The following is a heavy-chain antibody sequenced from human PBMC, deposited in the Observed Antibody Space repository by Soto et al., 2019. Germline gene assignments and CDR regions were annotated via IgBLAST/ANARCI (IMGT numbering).Heavy chain of an antibody. CDR2: IYYSGST. D-gene: IGHD4-17*01. V-gene: IGHV4-59*01. CDR3: ARSYGDFPNFDY. J-gene: IGHJ4*02. CDR1: GGSISGYY. Sequence: SETLSLTCTVSGGSISGYYWSWIRQPPGKGLEWIGYIYYSGSTNYNPSLKSRVTISVDTSKNQFSLKLSSVTAADTAVYYCARSYGDFPNFDYWGQGTLVTV.